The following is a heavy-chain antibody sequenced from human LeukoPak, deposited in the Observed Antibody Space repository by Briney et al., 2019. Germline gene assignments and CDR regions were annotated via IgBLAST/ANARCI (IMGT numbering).Heavy chain of an antibody. CDR3: ARDNNYYGSGSYYPLDY. CDR1: GFTFSSYS. D-gene: IGHD3-10*01. CDR2: ISSSSSYI. J-gene: IGHJ4*02. V-gene: IGHV3-21*01. Sequence: PGGSLRLSCAASGFTFSSYSMNWVRQAPGKGLEWVSSISSSSSYIYYADSVKGRFTISRDNAKNSLYLQMNSLRAEDTAVYYCARDNNYYGSGSYYPLDYWGQGTLVTVSS.